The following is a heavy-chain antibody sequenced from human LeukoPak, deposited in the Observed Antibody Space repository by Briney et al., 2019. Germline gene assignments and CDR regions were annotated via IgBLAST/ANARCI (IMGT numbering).Heavy chain of an antibody. CDR2: IHYSGST. J-gene: IGHJ4*02. V-gene: IGHV4-59*01. CDR3: ARGNGYGHPGY. Sequence: PSETLSLTCTVSGGSISSYYWSWIRQPPGKGLEWIGYIHYSGSTNYNPSLKSRVTISVDTSKNQFSLKLSSVTAADTAVYYCARGNGYGHPGYWGQGTLVTVSS. CDR1: GGSISSYY. D-gene: IGHD5-12*01.